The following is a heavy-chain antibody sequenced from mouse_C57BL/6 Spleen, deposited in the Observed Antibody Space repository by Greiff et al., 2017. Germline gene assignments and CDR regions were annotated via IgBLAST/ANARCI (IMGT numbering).Heavy chain of an antibody. CDR1: GYTFTSYT. J-gene: IGHJ4*01. Sequence: VQVVESGAELARPGASVKMSCKASGYTFTSYTMHWVKQRPGQGLEWIGYINPSSGYTKYNQKFKDKATLTADKSSSTAYMQLSSLTSEDSAVYYCARRIYDGYYDYAMDYWGQGTSVTVAS. CDR2: INPSSGYT. D-gene: IGHD2-3*01. V-gene: IGHV1-4*01. CDR3: ARRIYDGYYDYAMDY.